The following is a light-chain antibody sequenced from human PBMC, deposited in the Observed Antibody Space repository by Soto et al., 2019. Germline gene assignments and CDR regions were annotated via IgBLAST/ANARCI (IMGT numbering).Light chain of an antibody. J-gene: IGKJ4*01. V-gene: IGKV1-39*01. CDR1: QAISTY. CDR3: QQTYSSPPT. Sequence: DIQMTQSPSSLSASVGDRVTITCRASQAISTYVNWYQQKPGKAPSLLIYAASILKSGVPSRFSGSGSGADFTLTISSLQPEDFATYHCQQTYSSPPTFGGGTKVDIK. CDR2: AAS.